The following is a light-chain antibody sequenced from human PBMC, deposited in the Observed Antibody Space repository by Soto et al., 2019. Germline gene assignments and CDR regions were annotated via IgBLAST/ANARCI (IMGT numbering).Light chain of an antibody. J-gene: IGKJ1*01. CDR3: QQYNNYWT. Sequence: DIQMTQSPSTLSASVGDRVTITCRASQRISGGLAWYQQKPGKAPKVLIYDASILEGGVPSRFSGSGSGTEFTLTIASLQPDVFATYYCQQYNNYWTFGQGTKVEIK. CDR1: QRISGG. CDR2: DAS. V-gene: IGKV1-5*01.